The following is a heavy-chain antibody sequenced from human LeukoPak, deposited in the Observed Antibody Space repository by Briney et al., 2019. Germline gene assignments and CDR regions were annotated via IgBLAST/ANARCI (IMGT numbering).Heavy chain of an antibody. CDR2: ISAYNGNT. CDR3: AKVIVLMVYDKESRYCSGGSWHSALNWFDP. CDR1: GYTFTSYG. J-gene: IGHJ5*02. V-gene: IGHV1-18*01. Sequence: ASVKVSCKASGYTFTSYGISWVRQAPGQGLEWMGCISAYNGNTNYAQKLQGRVTMTTDTSTSTAYMELRSLRSDDTAMYYCAKVIVLMVYDKESRYCSGGSWHSALNWFDPWGQGTLVTVSS. D-gene: IGHD2-15*01.